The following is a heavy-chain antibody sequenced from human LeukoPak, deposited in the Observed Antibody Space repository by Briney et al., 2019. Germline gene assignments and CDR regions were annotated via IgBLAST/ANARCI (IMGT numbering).Heavy chain of an antibody. V-gene: IGHV5-51*01. CDR1: GYSFTSYW. Sequence: GESLKISCKGSGYSFTSYWIGWVRQMLGKGLEWMGIIYPGDSDTRYSPSFQGQVTISADKSISTAYLQWSSLKASDTAMYYCARQERRFLEWTFMDVWGKGTTVTVSS. D-gene: IGHD3-3*01. J-gene: IGHJ6*03. CDR2: IYPGDSDT. CDR3: ARQERRFLEWTFMDV.